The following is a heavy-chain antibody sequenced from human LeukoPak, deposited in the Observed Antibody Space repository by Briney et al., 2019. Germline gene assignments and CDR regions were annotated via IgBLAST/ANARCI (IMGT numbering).Heavy chain of an antibody. CDR2: VSDGGGTK. V-gene: IGHV3-11*01. CDR3: ARETGSTWNAPIDY. J-gene: IGHJ4*02. Sequence: GGSLRLSCAASGFIFSDYYMSWIRQAPGKGLEWTSYVSDGGGTKYYADSVKGRFTISRDNDKNSLLLQMDSLRVEDTAIYYCARETGSTWNAPIDYWGQGILVTVSS. CDR1: GFIFSDYY. D-gene: IGHD6-13*01.